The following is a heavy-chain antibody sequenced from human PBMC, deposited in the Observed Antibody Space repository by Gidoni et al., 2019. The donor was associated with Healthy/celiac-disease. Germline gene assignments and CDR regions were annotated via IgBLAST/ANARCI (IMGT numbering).Heavy chain of an antibody. D-gene: IGHD3-22*01. J-gene: IGHJ4*02. V-gene: IGHV4-59*01. CDR1: GGSISSYY. CDR3: AVAYDSSGYLDY. Sequence: QVQLQESGPGLVKPSETLSLTCTVSGGSISSYYWSWIRPPPGKGLAWIGSTYYSGSTNYNPSLKSRVTISVDTSKNQFSLKLSSVTAADTAVYYCAVAYDSSGYLDYWGQGTLVTVSS. CDR2: TYYSGST.